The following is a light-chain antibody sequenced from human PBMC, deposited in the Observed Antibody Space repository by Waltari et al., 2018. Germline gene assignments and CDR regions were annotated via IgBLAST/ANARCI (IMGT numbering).Light chain of an antibody. Sequence: DIVMTQSPDTLTVSPGERATINCRSSQSVSDHVNNKNYLAWYRQKPGQPPKLLISWASTREFGVPDRFSGSGSGTEFTLTISSLQPEDVAVYYCQQYYNTPPTFGQGTKVEIK. J-gene: IGKJ1*01. CDR3: QQYYNTPPT. V-gene: IGKV4-1*01. CDR2: WAS. CDR1: QSVSDHVNNKNY.